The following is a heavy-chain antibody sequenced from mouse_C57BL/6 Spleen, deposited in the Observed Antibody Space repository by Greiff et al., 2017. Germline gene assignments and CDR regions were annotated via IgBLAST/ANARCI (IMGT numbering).Heavy chain of an antibody. CDR2: SYPGRGST. Sequence: QVQLQQPGAELVKPGASVKMSCKASGYTFTSYWITWVKQRPGQGLEWIGASYPGRGSTNYNEKFKSKATLTVDTSASPAYMPLSGLTSEDSAVYYCARRPWFAYWGQGTLVTVSA. CDR3: ARRPWFAY. CDR1: GYTFTSYW. V-gene: IGHV1-55*01. J-gene: IGHJ3*01.